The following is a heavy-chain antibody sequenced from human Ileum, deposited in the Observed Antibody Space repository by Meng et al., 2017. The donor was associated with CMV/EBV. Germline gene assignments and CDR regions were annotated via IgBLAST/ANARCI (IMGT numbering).Heavy chain of an antibody. CDR1: GGSITDYS. V-gene: IGHV4-34*01. CDR2: NTHSRRA. D-gene: IGHD3-10*01. CDR3: ARGLASGWPDY. Sequence: QLRLQLWGACLLTPPDASAPSCPVFGGSITDYSWTWFRQSPGNGLEWIGENTHSRRAYYSSSLTGRATISVDMSKYQFSLKLPSVTAADTAIYYCARGLASGWPDYWGQGTLVTVSS. J-gene: IGHJ4*02.